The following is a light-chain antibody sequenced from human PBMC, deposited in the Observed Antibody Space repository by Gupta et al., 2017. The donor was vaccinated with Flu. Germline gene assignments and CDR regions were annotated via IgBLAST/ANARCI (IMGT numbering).Light chain of an antibody. CDR3: QQSYTTPT. CDR2: AAS. CDR1: QTIANY. Sequence: EIQLTQSPSSLPASVRDRVTITCRASQTIANYLNWYQQRPGKAPKLLIYAASTLQSGVPSRFSGSGSGTDFALTINGLHPEDSATYYCQQSYTTPTFGQGTKVEVK. V-gene: IGKV1-39*01. J-gene: IGKJ1*01.